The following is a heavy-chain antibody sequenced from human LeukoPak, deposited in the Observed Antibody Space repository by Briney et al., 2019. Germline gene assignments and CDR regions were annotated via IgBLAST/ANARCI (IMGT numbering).Heavy chain of an antibody. CDR3: AKGRGDSHGHELFDY. Sequence: GGSLRLSCVGSGFTLSNYAMRWVRQAPGKGLEWVSLISGGTDATYYADSVKGRFTISRDNSKNTLYLQMNSLRAEDTAVYYCAKGRGDSHGHELFDYRGQGILVTVSS. D-gene: IGHD3-16*01. CDR1: GFTLSNYA. CDR2: ISGGTDAT. V-gene: IGHV3-23*01. J-gene: IGHJ4*02.